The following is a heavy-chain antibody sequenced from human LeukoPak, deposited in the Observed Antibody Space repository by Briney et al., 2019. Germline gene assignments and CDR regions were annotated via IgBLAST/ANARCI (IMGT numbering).Heavy chain of an antibody. CDR2: IYYSGST. D-gene: IGHD4-17*01. CDR3: ARGGDYAFYYFDY. Sequence: SETLSLTCTVSGGSVSSGSYYWSWIRQPPGKGLEWIGYIYYSGSTNYNPSLKSRVTISVDTSKNQFSLKLSSVTAADTAVYYCARGGDYAFYYFDYWGQGTLVTVSS. J-gene: IGHJ4*02. V-gene: IGHV4-61*01. CDR1: GGSVSSGSYY.